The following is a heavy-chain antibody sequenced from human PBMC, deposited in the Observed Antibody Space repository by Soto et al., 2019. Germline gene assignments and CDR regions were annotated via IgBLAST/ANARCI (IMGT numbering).Heavy chain of an antibody. J-gene: IGHJ5*02. CDR1: GFTVSSNY. CDR2: TYIGGST. V-gene: IGHV3-66*01. Sequence: EVQLVESGGGLVQPGGSLRLSCAASGFTVSSNYMSWVRQAPGKGLEWVSVTYIGGSTYYADSVKGRFTISRDNSKSTLYLQMNSLRAEDTAVYYCARDNDYGDYGLDPWGQGTLVTVSS. D-gene: IGHD4-17*01. CDR3: ARDNDYGDYGLDP.